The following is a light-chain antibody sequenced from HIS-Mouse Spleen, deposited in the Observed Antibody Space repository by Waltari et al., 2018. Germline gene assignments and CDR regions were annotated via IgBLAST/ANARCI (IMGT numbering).Light chain of an antibody. CDR3: QQLNSYPQET. CDR1: QGISSY. J-gene: IGKJ4*01. Sequence: DIQLTQSPSFLSASVGDRVTITCRASQGISSYLAWYQQKPGKAPKLLISAASTLQSGVPSMFSGSGSGTEFTLTISSLQPEDFATYYCQQLNSYPQETFGGGTKVEIK. CDR2: AAS. V-gene: IGKV1-9*01.